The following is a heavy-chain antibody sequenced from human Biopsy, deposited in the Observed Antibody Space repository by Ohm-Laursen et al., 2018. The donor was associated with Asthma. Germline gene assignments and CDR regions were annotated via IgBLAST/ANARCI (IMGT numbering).Heavy chain of an antibody. Sequence: SQTLSLTGTVSRGYIRSYDHHWAWIRQPPGKGLEWIGSGFYSGTTHYSPSLARRVSISVDTSRNQFSMTLRSVTAADSAVYFCARVASYGDIYFAIDVWGPGTTVSV. D-gene: IGHD4-17*01. CDR2: GFYSGTT. V-gene: IGHV4-30-4*01. J-gene: IGHJ6*02. CDR1: RGYIRSYDHH. CDR3: ARVASYGDIYFAIDV.